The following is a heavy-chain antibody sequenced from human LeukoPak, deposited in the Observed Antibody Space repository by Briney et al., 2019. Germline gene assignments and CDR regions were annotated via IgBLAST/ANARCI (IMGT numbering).Heavy chain of an antibody. Sequence: PSETLSLTCTVSGYSISSGYYWGWIRQPPGKGLEWIGSIYYSGSTYYNPSLKSRVTISVDTSKNQFSLKLSSVTAADTAVYYCARLSSSWSDFDYWGQGTLVTVSS. CDR1: GYSISSGYY. V-gene: IGHV4-38-2*02. CDR2: IYYSGST. J-gene: IGHJ4*02. D-gene: IGHD6-13*01. CDR3: ARLSSSWSDFDY.